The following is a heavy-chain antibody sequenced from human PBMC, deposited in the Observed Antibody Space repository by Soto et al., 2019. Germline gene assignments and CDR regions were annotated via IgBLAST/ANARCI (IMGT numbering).Heavy chain of an antibody. V-gene: IGHV1-18*01. CDR3: ARDILLYSSSWSWAYLDY. J-gene: IGHJ4*02. CDR2: ISAYNGNT. Sequence: QVQLVQSGAEVKKPGASVKVSCKASGYTFTSYGISWVRQAPGQGLEWMGWISAYNGNTNYAQKLQGRVTMTTDTXTXTXNMELRSLRSDDTAVYYCARDILLYSSSWSWAYLDYWGQGTLVTVSS. CDR1: GYTFTSYG. D-gene: IGHD6-13*01.